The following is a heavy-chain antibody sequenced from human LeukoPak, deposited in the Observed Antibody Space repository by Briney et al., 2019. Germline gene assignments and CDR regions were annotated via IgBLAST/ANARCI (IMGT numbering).Heavy chain of an antibody. CDR1: GFTFSSYS. Sequence: PGGSLRLSCAASGFTFSSYSMNWVRQAPGKGLEWVSSISTSSSYICYADSVKGRFTISRDSSKNTLYLQMNRLRAEDAAVYYCAKAPVTTCSGAYCYPFDYWGQGTLVTVSS. D-gene: IGHD2-21*01. CDR3: AKAPVTTCSGAYCYPFDY. CDR2: ISTSSSYI. J-gene: IGHJ4*02. V-gene: IGHV3-21*04.